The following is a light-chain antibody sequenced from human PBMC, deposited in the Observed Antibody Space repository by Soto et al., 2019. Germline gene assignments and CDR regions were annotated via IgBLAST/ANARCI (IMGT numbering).Light chain of an antibody. V-gene: IGKV1-5*03. Sequence: DIQMTQSPSTLSASVGDRVTITCRASQSISSWLAWYQRKPGKAPKLLIYKASSLKSGVPSGFSGSGSATEFTLTISSLQPDDFATYYCQQYNIYYTFGQGTKLEIK. J-gene: IGKJ2*01. CDR3: QQYNIYYT. CDR1: QSISSW. CDR2: KAS.